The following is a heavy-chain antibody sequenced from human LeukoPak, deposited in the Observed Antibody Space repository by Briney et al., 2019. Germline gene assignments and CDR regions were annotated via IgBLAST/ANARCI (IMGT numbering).Heavy chain of an antibody. CDR1: GFTFSSYW. CDR3: ARDRGIWGYYFDY. D-gene: IGHD3-10*01. V-gene: IGHV3-7*01. CDR2: IKQDGSEK. Sequence: HPRGPLRLSCAASGFTFSSYWMSWVRQAPGKGLEWVANIKQDGSEKYYVDSVKGRFTISRDNAKNSLYLQMNSLRAEDTAVYYCARDRGIWGYYFDYWGQGTLVTVSS. J-gene: IGHJ4*02.